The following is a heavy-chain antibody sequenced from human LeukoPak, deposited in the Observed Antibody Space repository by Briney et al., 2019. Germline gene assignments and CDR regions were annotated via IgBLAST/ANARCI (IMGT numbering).Heavy chain of an antibody. CDR2: ISPDNGVT. D-gene: IGHD1-7*01. V-gene: IGHV1-2*06. Sequence: ASVKVSCKTSGYTFTDYYLYWVRQAPGQGPEWMGRISPDNGVTKIAQKFQGRVTMTRDTSINTIYMELGRLTGYDTAVYYCERKTRAFDYWGRGTQVTV. CDR1: GYTFTDYY. CDR3: ERKTRAFDY. J-gene: IGHJ4*02.